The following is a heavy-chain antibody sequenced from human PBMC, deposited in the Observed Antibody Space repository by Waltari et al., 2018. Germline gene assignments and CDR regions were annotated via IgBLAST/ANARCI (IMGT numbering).Heavy chain of an antibody. J-gene: IGHJ4*02. CDR2: ISGSGGST. V-gene: IGHV3-23*04. D-gene: IGHD5-18*01. CDR3: AKDGGTAMVIWGFPPDY. CDR1: GFTFSSYA. Sequence: VQLVESGGGLVQPGGSLRLSCAASGFTFSSYAMSWVRQAPGKGLEWVSAISGSGGSTYDADSVKGRFTISRDNSKNTLYLQMNSLRAEDTAVYYCAKDGGTAMVIWGFPPDYWGQGTLVTVSS.